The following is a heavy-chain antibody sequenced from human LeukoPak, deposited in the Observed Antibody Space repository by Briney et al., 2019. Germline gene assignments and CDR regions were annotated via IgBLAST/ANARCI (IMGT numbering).Heavy chain of an antibody. Sequence: PGGSLRLSCAASGFTFSNAWMSWVRQAPGKGLEWVSVIYSGGSTYYADSVKGRFTISRDNSKNTLYLQMNSLRAEDTAVYYCAKGPIAVAGSGYFDYWGQGTLVTVSS. J-gene: IGHJ4*02. V-gene: IGHV3-66*01. CDR1: GFTFSNAW. D-gene: IGHD6-19*01. CDR2: IYSGGST. CDR3: AKGPIAVAGSGYFDY.